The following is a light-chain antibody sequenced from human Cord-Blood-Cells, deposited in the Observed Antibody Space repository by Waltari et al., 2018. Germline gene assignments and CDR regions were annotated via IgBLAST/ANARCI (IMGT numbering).Light chain of an antibody. CDR3: SSYTSSSTLV. J-gene: IGLJ2*01. CDR1: SSDVGGYNH. Sequence: QSALTQPASVSGSPGQSFTISCTGTSSDVGGYNHVSWYQQHPGKAPKPMIYDVSNRPSGVSNRFSGSKSGNTASLTISGLQAEDEADYYCSSYTSSSTLVFGGGTKLTVL. V-gene: IGLV2-14*01. CDR2: DVS.